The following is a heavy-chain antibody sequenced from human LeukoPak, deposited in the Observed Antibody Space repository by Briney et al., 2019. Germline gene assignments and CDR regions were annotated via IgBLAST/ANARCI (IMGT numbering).Heavy chain of an antibody. CDR2: INSSGSA. D-gene: IGHD4-23*01. Sequence: SETLSLTCTVYGGSFSSYYWSWIRQPPGKALEWIGEINSSGSANYTPSLKSRATISADKSKNQFSLKLNSVTAADTAVFYCARGTRTVITPGGRYFDLWGRGTLVTVSS. CDR1: GGSFSSYY. CDR3: ARGTRTVITPGGRYFDL. V-gene: IGHV4-34*01. J-gene: IGHJ2*01.